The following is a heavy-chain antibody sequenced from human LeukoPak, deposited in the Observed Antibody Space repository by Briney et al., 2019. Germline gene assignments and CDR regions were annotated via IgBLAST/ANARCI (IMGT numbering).Heavy chain of an antibody. D-gene: IGHD2-2*01. Sequence: GESLKISCKGSGYSFTSYWIGWVRQMPGKGLEWMGIIYPGDSDTRYSPSFQGQVTISADKSISTAYLQWSSLKASDTAIYYCASLRPRGYYSSSSCYAIQNWFDPWGQGTLVTVSS. J-gene: IGHJ5*02. V-gene: IGHV5-51*01. CDR3: ASLRPRGYYSSSSCYAIQNWFDP. CDR2: IYPGDSDT. CDR1: GYSFTSYW.